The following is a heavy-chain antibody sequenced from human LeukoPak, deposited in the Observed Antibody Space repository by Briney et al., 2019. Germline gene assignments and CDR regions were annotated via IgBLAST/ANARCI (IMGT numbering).Heavy chain of an antibody. CDR3: AKGSGSYHVDY. D-gene: IGHD1-26*01. Sequence: GGSLRLSCAASGFTFSSYGMHWVRQAPGKGLEWVAVISYDGSNKYYADSVKGRFTISRDNSKNTLYLQMNSLRAEDTAVYYCAKGSGSYHVDYWGQGTLVTVSS. CDR1: GFTFSSYG. J-gene: IGHJ4*02. CDR2: ISYDGSNK. V-gene: IGHV3-30*18.